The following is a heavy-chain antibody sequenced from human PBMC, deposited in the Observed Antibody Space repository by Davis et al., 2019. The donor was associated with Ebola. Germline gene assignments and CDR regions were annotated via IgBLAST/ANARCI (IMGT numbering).Heavy chain of an antibody. J-gene: IGHJ6*03. CDR1: GYTFTSYG. D-gene: IGHD6-13*01. CDR3: ARGGGYSSPMAYYYYMDV. CDR2: ISAYNGNT. V-gene: IGHV1-18*01. Sequence: ASVKVSCKASGYTFTSYGISWVRQAPGQGLEWMGWISAYNGNTNYAQKLQGRVTITADESTSTAYMELSSLRSEDTAVYYCARGGGYSSPMAYYYYMDVWGKGTTVTVSS.